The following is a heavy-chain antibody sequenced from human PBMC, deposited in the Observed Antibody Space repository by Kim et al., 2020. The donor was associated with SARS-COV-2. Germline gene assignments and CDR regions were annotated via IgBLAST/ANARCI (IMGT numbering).Heavy chain of an antibody. D-gene: IGHD3-16*02. CDR1: GFILSNYA. CDR2: ISYDGGNK. J-gene: IGHJ4*02. V-gene: IGHV3-30*01. Sequence: GGSLRLSCTASGFILSNYAMHWVRQAPGKGLEWVAVISYDGGNKYYADSMKGRFTISRDNSKNTLSLQMNSLRPEDTAVYYCARDPHYDYVWGSYRSHYFDDWGQGTLVTVSS. CDR3: ARDPHYDYVWGSYRSHYFDD.